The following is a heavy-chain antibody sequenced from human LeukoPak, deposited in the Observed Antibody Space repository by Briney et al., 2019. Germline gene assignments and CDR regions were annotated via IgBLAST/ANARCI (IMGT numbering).Heavy chain of an antibody. CDR2: INAGNGNT. CDR1: GYTFTSYA. V-gene: IGHV1-3*01. J-gene: IGHJ5*02. CDR3: ARGGFVAAALPDNSGFDP. Sequence: GASVKVSCKASGYTFTSYAMHWVRQAPGQRLEWMGWINAGNGNTKYSQKFQGRVTITRDTSASTAYMELSRLRSDDTAVYYCARGGFVAAALPDNSGFDPWGQGTLVTVSS. D-gene: IGHD6-13*01.